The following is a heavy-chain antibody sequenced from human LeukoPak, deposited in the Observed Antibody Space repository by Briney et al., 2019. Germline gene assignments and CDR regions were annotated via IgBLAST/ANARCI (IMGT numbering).Heavy chain of an antibody. CDR1: RYSISSAN. J-gene: IGHJ4*02. D-gene: IGHD5-18*01. CDR2: ISGSGGST. CDR3: AKDRGRTRYSYGGIAFDY. V-gene: IGHV3-23*01. Sequence: ETLSLTCTVSRYSISSANYWGWIRQPPGKGLEWVSAISGSGGSTYYADSVKGRFTISRDNSKNTLYLQMNSLRAEDTAVYYCAKDRGRTRYSYGGIAFDYWGQGTLVTVSS.